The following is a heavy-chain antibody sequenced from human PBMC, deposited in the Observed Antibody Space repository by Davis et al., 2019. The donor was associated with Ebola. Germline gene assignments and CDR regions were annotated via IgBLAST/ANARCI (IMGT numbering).Heavy chain of an antibody. V-gene: IGHV4-59*08. Sequence: PSETLSLTCTVSGGSISSYYWSWIRQPPGKGLEWIGYIYYSGSTYYNPSLKSRVTISVDTSKNQFSLKLSSVTAADTAVYYCARVLPQGDDAFDIWGQGTMVTVSS. J-gene: IGHJ3*02. CDR3: ARVLPQGDDAFDI. D-gene: IGHD3-16*01. CDR2: IYYSGST. CDR1: GGSISSYY.